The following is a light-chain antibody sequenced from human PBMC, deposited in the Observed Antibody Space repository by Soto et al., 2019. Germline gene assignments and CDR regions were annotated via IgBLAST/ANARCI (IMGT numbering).Light chain of an antibody. J-gene: IGKJ1*01. Sequence: EIVMTQSPATLSVSPGGRATLSCRANQSVRSNLAWYQQKPGQAPRLLIYGASTRATAIPARFSGSGSGTEFTLTISSLQSEDFAIYYCQQYNNWLSFGQGTKVDIK. CDR2: GAS. V-gene: IGKV3-15*01. CDR1: QSVRSN. CDR3: QQYNNWLS.